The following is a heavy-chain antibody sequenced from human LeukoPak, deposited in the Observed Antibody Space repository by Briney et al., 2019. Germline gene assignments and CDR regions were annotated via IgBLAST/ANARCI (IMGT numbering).Heavy chain of an antibody. CDR3: ARDPTRFLEWLLWSPLDY. V-gene: IGHV1-18*01. CDR1: GYTFTSYG. D-gene: IGHD3-3*01. CDR2: ISAYNGNT. Sequence: GASVKVSCKASGYTFTSYGISWVPQAPGQGLEWMGRISAYNGNTNYAQKIQGRVTMTTATSTSTAYMELRSLRSDDTAVYYCARDPTRFLEWLLWSPLDYWGQGTLVTVSS. J-gene: IGHJ4*02.